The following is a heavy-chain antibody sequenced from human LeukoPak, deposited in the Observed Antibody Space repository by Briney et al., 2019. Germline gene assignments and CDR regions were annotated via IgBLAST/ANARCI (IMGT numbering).Heavy chain of an antibody. J-gene: IGHJ4*02. Sequence: TSETLSLTCTVSGDSFSSANYYWTWVRQPPGKGLEWIGYVYYDGSTYYHPSLQSRLAISVDTSKNHFSLNLTSATAADTAVYYCVRGLTGYSYFFDYWGQGALVTVSS. D-gene: IGHD3-10*01. CDR1: GDSFSSANYY. V-gene: IGHV4-30-4*08. CDR2: VYYDGST. CDR3: VRGLTGYSYFFDY.